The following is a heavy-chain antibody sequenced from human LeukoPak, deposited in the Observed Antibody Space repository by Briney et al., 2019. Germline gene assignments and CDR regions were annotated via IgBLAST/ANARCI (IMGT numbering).Heavy chain of an antibody. CDR2: IYSGGST. CDR1: GFIVSSDY. J-gene: IGHJ5*02. Sequence: PGESLRLACAVSGFIVSSDYMSWVRQAPGKGLEWVSTIYSGGSTYYADSVKGRFTISRDNSKNTLYLQMNSLRAEDTAVYYCARHDWFDPRGRGTLVTVSS. CDR3: ARHDWFDP. V-gene: IGHV3-53*01.